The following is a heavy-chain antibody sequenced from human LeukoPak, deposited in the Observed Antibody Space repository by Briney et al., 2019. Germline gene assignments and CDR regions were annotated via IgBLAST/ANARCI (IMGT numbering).Heavy chain of an antibody. CDR1: GYTFTSYG. V-gene: IGHV1-18*01. CDR3: ATWEWELLRNWFDP. CDR2: ISAYNGNT. Sequence: ASVKVSCKDSGYTFTSYGISWVRQAPGQGLEWMGWISAYNGNTNYAQKLQGRVTMTTDTSTSTAYMELRSLRSEDTAVYYCATWEWELLRNWFDPWGQGTLVTVSS. J-gene: IGHJ5*02. D-gene: IGHD1-26*01.